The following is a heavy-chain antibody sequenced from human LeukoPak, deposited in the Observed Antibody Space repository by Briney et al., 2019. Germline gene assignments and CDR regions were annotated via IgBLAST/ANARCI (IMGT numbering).Heavy chain of an antibody. J-gene: IGHJ4*02. CDR2: IYYSGST. Sequence: SETLSLTCTVSGGSISSYYWSWIRQPPGKGLEWIGYIYYSGSTNYNPSLKSRVTISVDTSKNQFSLKLSSVTAADTAVYYCARDQDVDIVAGGDYWGQGTLVTVSS. V-gene: IGHV4-59*01. CDR1: GGSISSYY. CDR3: ARDQDVDIVAGGDY. D-gene: IGHD5-12*01.